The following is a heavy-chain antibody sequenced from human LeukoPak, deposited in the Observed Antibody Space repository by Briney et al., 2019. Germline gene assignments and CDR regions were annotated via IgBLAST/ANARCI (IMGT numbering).Heavy chain of an antibody. D-gene: IGHD5-12*01. J-gene: IGHJ4*02. Sequence: GGSLRLSCAASGFTFSSYAMHWVRQAPGMGLEWVAVISYDGSTKHYVDSVKGRFTISRDNSKNTLYLQMNSLRADDTTVYYCARNSGYGDFDYWGQGTLVTVSS. V-gene: IGHV3-30-3*01. CDR1: GFTFSSYA. CDR3: ARNSGYGDFDY. CDR2: ISYDGSTK.